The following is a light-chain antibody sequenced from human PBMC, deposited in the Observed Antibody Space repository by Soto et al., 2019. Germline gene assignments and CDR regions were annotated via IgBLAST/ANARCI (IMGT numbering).Light chain of an antibody. Sequence: QSVLTQPPSASGSPGQSVTISCTGTSSDVGGYNYVSWYQQHPGKAPKLMISEVSKRPSGVPDRFSGSKSGNTASLTVSGLQAEDEADYSCSQYAGSNNLGVFETGTKAPAL. J-gene: IGLJ1*01. V-gene: IGLV2-8*01. CDR1: SSDVGGYNY. CDR3: SQYAGSNNLGV. CDR2: EVS.